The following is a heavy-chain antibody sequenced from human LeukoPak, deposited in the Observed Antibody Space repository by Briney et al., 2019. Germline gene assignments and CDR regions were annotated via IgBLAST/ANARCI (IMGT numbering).Heavy chain of an antibody. CDR1: GLTFSDYY. V-gene: IGHV3-11*01. CDR3: AREGYSSGWPYYFDY. Sequence: GGSLRLSCAASGLTFSDYYMSWIRQAPGKGLEWVSYISSSGSTIYYADSVKGRFTISRDNAKNSLYLQMNSLRAEDTAVYYCAREGYSSGWPYYFDYWGQGTLVTVSS. CDR2: ISSSGSTI. D-gene: IGHD6-19*01. J-gene: IGHJ4*02.